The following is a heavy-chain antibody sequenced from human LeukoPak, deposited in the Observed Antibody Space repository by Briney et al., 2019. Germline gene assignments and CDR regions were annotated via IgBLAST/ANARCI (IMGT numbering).Heavy chain of an antibody. CDR3: ARGTYSSSWSFDY. Sequence: GGSLRLSCAASGLTFSSYWMNWARQAPGKGLEWVASINHNGNVNYYVDSVKGRFTISRDNSKNTLYLQMNSLRAEDTAVYYCARGTYSSSWSFDYWGQGTLVTVSS. D-gene: IGHD6-13*01. V-gene: IGHV3-7*03. CDR2: INHNGNVN. J-gene: IGHJ4*02. CDR1: GLTFSSYW.